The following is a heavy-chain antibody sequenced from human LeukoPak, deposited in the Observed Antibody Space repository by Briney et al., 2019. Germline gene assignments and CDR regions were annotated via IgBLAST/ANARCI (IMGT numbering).Heavy chain of an antibody. V-gene: IGHV1-18*01. Sequence: ASVKVSCKASGYTFTSYGISWVRQAPGQGLEWMGWISAYNGNTNYAQKLQGRVTMTTDTSTSTAYMELSRLSSEDTAVYYCARGTYGDLFDYWGQGTLVTVSS. J-gene: IGHJ4*02. CDR1: GYTFTSYG. CDR3: ARGTYGDLFDY. D-gene: IGHD4-17*01. CDR2: ISAYNGNT.